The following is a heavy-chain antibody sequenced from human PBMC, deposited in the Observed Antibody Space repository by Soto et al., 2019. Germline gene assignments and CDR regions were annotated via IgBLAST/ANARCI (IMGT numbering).Heavy chain of an antibody. CDR1: GGSISSYY. CDR2: IYYSGST. V-gene: IGHV4-59*01. Sequence: SETLSLTCTVSGGSISSYYWSWIRQPPGKGLEWIGYIYYSGSTNYNPSLKSRVTISVDTSKNQFSLKLSSVTAADTAVYYCARDTTLYDILTGYSVAWFDPWGQGTLVTVSS. CDR3: ARDTTLYDILTGYSVAWFDP. D-gene: IGHD3-9*01. J-gene: IGHJ5*02.